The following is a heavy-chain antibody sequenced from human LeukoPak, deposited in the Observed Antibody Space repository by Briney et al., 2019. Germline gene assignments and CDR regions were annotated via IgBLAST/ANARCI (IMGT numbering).Heavy chain of an antibody. CDR2: IYSGGSI. CDR3: AKEGRILRGMDV. V-gene: IGHV3-53*01. CDR1: GFTASSIY. Sequence: GGSLRLSCVASGFTASSIYISWVRQAPGKGLEWVSVIYSGGSIYYADSVKGRFTISSDNSKNTLYLQLNSLTAEDTAVCYCAKEGRILRGMDVWGQGTTVTVSS. J-gene: IGHJ6*02.